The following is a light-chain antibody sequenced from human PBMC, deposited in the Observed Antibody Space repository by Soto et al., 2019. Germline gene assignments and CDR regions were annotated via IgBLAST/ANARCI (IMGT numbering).Light chain of an antibody. Sequence: QSVLTKPASVYGSPGQSITISYNGTSSDVGGYNSVSWYQHHPGKAPKLMIFDVSDRPSGVSSRFSGSKSGNTASLTISGLQAEDEADYYCSSYTTSSTPHYVFGPGTKVTVL. J-gene: IGLJ1*01. CDR1: SSDVGGYNS. V-gene: IGLV2-14*03. CDR2: DVS. CDR3: SSYTTSSTPHYV.